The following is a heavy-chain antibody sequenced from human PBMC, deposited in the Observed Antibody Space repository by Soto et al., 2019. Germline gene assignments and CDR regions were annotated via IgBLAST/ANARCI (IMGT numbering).Heavy chain of an antibody. CDR3: ARGRDPKFDAFDI. CDR2: MNPNSGDT. J-gene: IGHJ3*02. V-gene: IGHV1-8*01. Sequence: ASVKVSCKASGYTFTSYDINWVRQATGQGLEWMGWMNPNSGDTGYAQKFQGRVTMTRNTSISTAYMELSSLRSEDTAVYYCARGRDPKFDAFDIWGQGTMVTVSS. CDR1: GYTFTSYD.